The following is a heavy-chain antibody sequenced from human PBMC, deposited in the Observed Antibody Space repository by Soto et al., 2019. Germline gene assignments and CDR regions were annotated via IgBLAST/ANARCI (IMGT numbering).Heavy chain of an antibody. CDR1: GYTFTSYA. D-gene: IGHD6-13*01. CDR3: ARDMGQYSSSWPSNFINAFDI. J-gene: IGHJ3*02. Sequence: ASVKVSCKASGYTFTSYAMHWVRQAPGQRLEWMGWINAGNGNTKYSQKFQGRVTITRDTSASTAYMELSSLRSEDTAVYYCARDMGQYSSSWPSNFINAFDIWGQGTMVTVSS. V-gene: IGHV1-3*01. CDR2: INAGNGNT.